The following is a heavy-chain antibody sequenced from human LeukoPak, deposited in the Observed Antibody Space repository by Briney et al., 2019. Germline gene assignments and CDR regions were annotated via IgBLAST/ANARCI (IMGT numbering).Heavy chain of an antibody. J-gene: IGHJ3*02. CDR2: INPNSGGT. CDR3: AREGDSSGYFYAFDI. CDR1: GYTFTGYY. V-gene: IGHV1-2*02. D-gene: IGHD3-22*01. Sequence: ASVKVSCKASGYTFTGYYMHWVRQAPGQGLEWMGWINPNSGGTNYAQKFQGRVTMTRDTSISTAYMELSSLRSEDTAVYYCAREGDSSGYFYAFDIWGQGTMVTVSS.